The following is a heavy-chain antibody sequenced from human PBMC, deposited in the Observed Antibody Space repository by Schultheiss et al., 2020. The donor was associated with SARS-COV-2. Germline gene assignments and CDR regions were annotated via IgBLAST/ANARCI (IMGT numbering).Heavy chain of an antibody. CDR1: GFTFSSYA. D-gene: IGHD1-20*01. CDR2: IGRDGDT. J-gene: IGHJ4*02. Sequence: GESLKISCSASGFTFSSYAMYWVRQAPGKGLEYVSAIGRDGDTYYADSVKGRFTISRDNAKNSLYLQMNSLRAEDTALYYCARDLDITGHNRGVKQNDHWGQGTLVTVSS. CDR3: ARDLDITGHNRGVKQNDH. V-gene: IGHV3-64*04.